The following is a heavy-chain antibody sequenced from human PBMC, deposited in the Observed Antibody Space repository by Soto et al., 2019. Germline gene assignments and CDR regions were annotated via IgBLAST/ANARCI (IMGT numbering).Heavy chain of an antibody. V-gene: IGHV3-66*01. CDR3: AGDPFQGFGS. CDR2: IFGDGRT. Sequence: EVQLVESGGGLVQPGGSLRLSCAASGFTVGNNYMSWVRQAPTKGLEWLSVIFGDGRTYYADSVKGRFTVSRDSSENTLFLQINNLRAEVTAVYYCAGDPFQGFGSWGHGTLVTVSS. J-gene: IGHJ5*01. CDR1: GFTVGNNY.